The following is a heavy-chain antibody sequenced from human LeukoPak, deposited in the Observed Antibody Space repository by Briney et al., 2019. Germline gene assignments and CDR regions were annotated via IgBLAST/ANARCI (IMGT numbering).Heavy chain of an antibody. D-gene: IGHD3-22*01. J-gene: IGHJ4*02. CDR3: ARSRPYYYDSSGYPFDY. V-gene: IGHV4-39*01. Sequence: SETLSLTCTVSRGSTSSSSYYWGWIRQPPGRGLEWIGTIYYSGTTYYNPSLRSRVTMSVDTSRDRFSLGLSFVTAADTAVYYCARSRPYYYDSSGYPFDYWGQGTLVTVSS. CDR1: RGSTSSSSYY. CDR2: IYYSGTT.